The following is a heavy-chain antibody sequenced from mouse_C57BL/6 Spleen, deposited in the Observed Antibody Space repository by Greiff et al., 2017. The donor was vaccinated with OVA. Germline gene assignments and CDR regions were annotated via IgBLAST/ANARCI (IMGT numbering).Heavy chain of an antibody. J-gene: IGHJ1*03. CDR3: ARGGYYYGSSYVYFDV. D-gene: IGHD1-1*01. CDR2: ISSGSSTI. V-gene: IGHV5-17*01. CDR1: GFTFSDYG. Sequence: EVKLVESGGGLVKPGGSLKLSCAASGFTFSDYGMHWVRQAPEKGLEWVAYISSGSSTIYYADTVKGRFTISRDNAKNTLFLQMTSLRSEDTAMYYCARGGYYYGSSYVYFDVWGTGTTVTVSS.